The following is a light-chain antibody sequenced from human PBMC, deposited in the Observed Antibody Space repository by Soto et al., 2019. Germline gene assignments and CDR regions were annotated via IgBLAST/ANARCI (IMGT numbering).Light chain of an antibody. V-gene: IGKV3-20*01. CDR1: QSVSSSF. CDR2: GAS. Sequence: EIVLTQSPGTLSLSPGERATLSCRASQSVSSSFLAWYQQKPGQAPRLLIYGASSRATGIPDRFSGSGSGTDFSLTISRLEPEDFGVYYCQQYGNSPETFGQGNKVEI. J-gene: IGKJ1*01. CDR3: QQYGNSPET.